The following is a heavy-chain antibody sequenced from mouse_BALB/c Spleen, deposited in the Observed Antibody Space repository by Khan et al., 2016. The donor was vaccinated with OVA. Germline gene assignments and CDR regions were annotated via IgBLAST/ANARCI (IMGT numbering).Heavy chain of an antibody. CDR3: AIGNYYGYYFDY. CDR2: ISYSGST. CDR1: GYSITNNYA. J-gene: IGHJ2*01. D-gene: IGHD1-1*01. Sequence: VQLKESGPGLVKPSQSLSLTCTVTGYSITNNYAWNWIRQFPGNKLEWMGYISYSGSTNYNPSLKSRISITRDTSKNPFFLQLNSVTTEDTATYYCAIGNYYGYYFDYWGQGTTLTVST. V-gene: IGHV3-2*02.